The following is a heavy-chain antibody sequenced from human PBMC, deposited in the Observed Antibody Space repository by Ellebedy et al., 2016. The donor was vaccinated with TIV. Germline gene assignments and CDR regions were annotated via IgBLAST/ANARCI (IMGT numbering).Heavy chain of an antibody. Sequence: AASVKVSCKASGYTFTGYYMHWVRQAPGQGLEWMGWMNPNSGGTNYAQKFQGWVTITRDTSISTAYMELSRLKSDDTAIYYCARTYSGNYGLGYYGMDVWGQGTTVTVSS. CDR2: MNPNSGGT. D-gene: IGHD1-26*01. CDR1: GYTFTGYY. V-gene: IGHV1-2*04. CDR3: ARTYSGNYGLGYYGMDV. J-gene: IGHJ6*02.